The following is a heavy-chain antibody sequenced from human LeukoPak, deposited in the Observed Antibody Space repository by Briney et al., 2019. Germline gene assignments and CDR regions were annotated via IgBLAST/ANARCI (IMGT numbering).Heavy chain of an antibody. CDR1: GVSISSYY. CDR3: ARLSTVTTSFDY. Sequence: KASETLSLTCTVSGVSISSYYWSWIRQPAGKGLEWIGRIYTSGTTHYNPSLKSRVTMSVDTSKNQFSLKLSSVTAADTAVYYCARLSTVTTSFDYWGQGTLVTVSS. D-gene: IGHD4-17*01. J-gene: IGHJ4*02. CDR2: IYTSGTT. V-gene: IGHV4-4*07.